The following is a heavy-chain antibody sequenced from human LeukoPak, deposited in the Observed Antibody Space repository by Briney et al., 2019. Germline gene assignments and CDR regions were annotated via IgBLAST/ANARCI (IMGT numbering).Heavy chain of an antibody. V-gene: IGHV3-30*02. J-gene: IGHJ5*02. CDR2: IRHGAKPT. CDR1: GFPFAVFC. Sequence: PGGSQRLSCAPAGFPFAVFCMQCVRQAPGKGLEWVTTIRHGAKPTFYTDSVKGRFTIYRHNSKNTVSLQMNSLRPEDTALYHCVKDDHHFGTVENDHWGQGNLVTVSS. D-gene: IGHD4-17*01. CDR3: VKDDHHFGTVENDH.